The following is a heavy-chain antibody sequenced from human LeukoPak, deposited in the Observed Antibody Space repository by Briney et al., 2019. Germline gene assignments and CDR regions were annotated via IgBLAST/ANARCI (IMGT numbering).Heavy chain of an antibody. CDR2: IYYSGST. CDR3: ARRGVDTAMVFFDY. CDR1: GGSISGSSYY. J-gene: IGHJ4*02. Sequence: SETLSLTCTVSGGSISGSSYYWGWIRQPPGKGLEWIGSIYYSGSTYYNPSLKSRVTISVDTSKNQFSLKLNSVTAADTAVYYCARRGVDTAMVFFDYWGQGTLVTVSS. D-gene: IGHD5-18*01. V-gene: IGHV4-39*01.